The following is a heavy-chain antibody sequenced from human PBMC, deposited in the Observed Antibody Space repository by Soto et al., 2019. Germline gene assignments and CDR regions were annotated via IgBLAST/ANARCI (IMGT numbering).Heavy chain of an antibody. D-gene: IGHD1-1*01. Sequence: QVHLVQSGAEVKKPGASVKVSCKGSGYAFTTYGITWVRQAPGQGLEWMGWISAHNGNTNYAQKLQGRVTVTRDTSPSTAYMEVRSLRSDDTAVYYCARGRYGDYWGQGALVTVSS. CDR2: ISAHNGNT. CDR3: ARGRYGDY. CDR1: GYAFTTYG. V-gene: IGHV1-18*01. J-gene: IGHJ4*02.